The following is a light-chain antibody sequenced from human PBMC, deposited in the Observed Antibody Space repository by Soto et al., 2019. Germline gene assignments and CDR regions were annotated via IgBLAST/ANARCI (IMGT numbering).Light chain of an antibody. CDR2: DVS. J-gene: IGLJ2*01. V-gene: IGLV2-14*01. CDR1: SSDVGGYNY. CDR3: YSYTSSSTVL. Sequence: QSALTQPASVSGSPGQSITISCTGISSDVGGYNYVSWYQQHPDKAPKLMIYDVSNRRSGVSNRFSGSKSGNTASLTISGLQAEDEAHYYCYSYTSSSTVLFGGGTKLTVL.